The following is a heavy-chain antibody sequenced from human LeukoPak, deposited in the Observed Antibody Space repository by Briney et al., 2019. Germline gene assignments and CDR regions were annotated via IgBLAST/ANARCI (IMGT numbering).Heavy chain of an antibody. J-gene: IGHJ4*02. V-gene: IGHV3-23*01. CDR2: ISGSGGST. CDR3: AKVMTRTMVRGVPPSDY. D-gene: IGHD3-10*01. Sequence: PGGSLTLSCAASGFTFSSYAMSWVRQAPGKGLEWVSAISGSGGSTYYADSVKGRFTISRDNSKNTLYLQMNSLRAEDTAVYYCAKVMTRTMVRGVPPSDYWGQGTLVTVSS. CDR1: GFTFSSYA.